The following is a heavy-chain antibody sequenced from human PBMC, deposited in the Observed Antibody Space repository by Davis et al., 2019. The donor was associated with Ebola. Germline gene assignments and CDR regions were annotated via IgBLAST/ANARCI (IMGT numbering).Heavy chain of an antibody. J-gene: IGHJ4*02. D-gene: IGHD1-1*01. CDR1: GFTFSTYA. V-gene: IGHV3-23*01. CDR3: AKRGETGTKEGFDC. Sequence: PGGSLRLSCAASGFTFSTYAMSWVRQAPGKGLEWVSAVGSNGRSTYYADAVEGRFTISRDNSKNTLYLQMNSLRAADTAVYYCAKRGETGTKEGFDCWGQGTLVTVSS. CDR2: VGSNGRST.